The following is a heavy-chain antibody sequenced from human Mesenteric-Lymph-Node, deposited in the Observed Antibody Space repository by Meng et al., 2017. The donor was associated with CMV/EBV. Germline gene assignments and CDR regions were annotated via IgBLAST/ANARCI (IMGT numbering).Heavy chain of an antibody. CDR3: ARDPYYDFWSGYYNSWGYFDY. J-gene: IGHJ4*02. V-gene: IGHV3-30*02. CDR1: GFTFSNYG. Sequence: GGSLRLSCAASGFTFSNYGVHWVRQAPGKGLEWVAFIRYDGSNKYYVDSVKGRFTISRDDSKNTVYLQMNSLRAEDTAVYYCARDPYYDFWSGYYNSWGYFDYWGQGTLVTVSS. D-gene: IGHD3-3*01. CDR2: IRYDGSNK.